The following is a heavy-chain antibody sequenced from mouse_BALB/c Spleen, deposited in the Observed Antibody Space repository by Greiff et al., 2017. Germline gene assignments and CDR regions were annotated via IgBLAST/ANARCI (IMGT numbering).Heavy chain of an antibody. V-gene: IGHV5-6-4*01. CDR1: GFTFSSYT. J-gene: IGHJ3*01. D-gene: IGHD2-10*02. CDR3: TRDREYGNYGGFAY. CDR2: ISSGGSYT. Sequence: EVKVVESGGGLVKPGGSLKLSCAASGFTFSSYTMSWVRQTPEKRLEWVATISSGGSYTYYPDSVKGRFTISRDNAKNTLYLQMSSLKSEDTAMYYCTRDREYGNYGGFAYWGQGTLVTVSA.